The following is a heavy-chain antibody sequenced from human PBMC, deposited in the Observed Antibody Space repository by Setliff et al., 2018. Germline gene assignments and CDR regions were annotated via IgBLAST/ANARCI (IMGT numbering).Heavy chain of an antibody. CDR2: ISTSGSTI. J-gene: IGHJ5*02. CDR3: ARDKLRFLENWFDP. V-gene: IGHV3-48*03. D-gene: IGHD3-3*01. CDR1: GFTFNIYE. Sequence: PGGSLRLSCAASGFTFNIYEMNWVRQAPGKGLEWVSYISTSGSTIYYADSVKGRFTISRDNAKNSLYLQMNSLRAEDTAVYYCARDKLRFLENWFDPWGQGTLVTVSS.